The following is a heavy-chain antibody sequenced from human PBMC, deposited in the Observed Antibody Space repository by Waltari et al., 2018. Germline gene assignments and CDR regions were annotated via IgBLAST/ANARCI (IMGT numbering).Heavy chain of an antibody. CDR3: AKDLGRYEVRGIST. CDR1: GFPFSIFA. CDR2: ISDSGGST. V-gene: IGHV3-23*01. D-gene: IGHD3-10*01. J-gene: IGHJ5*02. Sequence: EVQLLESGGGLVQPGGSLRLSCAASGFPFSIFAMSWVRQAPGKGLELVSSISDSGGSTYFADSVKGRFTISRDNYNNTLYLQMNSLRGEDTAVYYCAKDLGRYEVRGISTWGQGALVTVSS.